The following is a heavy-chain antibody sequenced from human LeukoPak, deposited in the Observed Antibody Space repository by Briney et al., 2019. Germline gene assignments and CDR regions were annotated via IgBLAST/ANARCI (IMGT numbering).Heavy chain of an antibody. Sequence: SETLSLTCTVSGGSISCYYWSWIRQPAGKGLEWIGRIYTSGSTNYNPSLKSRVTMSVDTSKNQFSLKLSSVTAADTAVYYCARAWAAAGFYYCYGMDVWGQGTTVTVSS. D-gene: IGHD6-13*01. CDR1: GGSISCYY. V-gene: IGHV4-4*07. J-gene: IGHJ6*02. CDR2: IYTSGST. CDR3: ARAWAAAGFYYCYGMDV.